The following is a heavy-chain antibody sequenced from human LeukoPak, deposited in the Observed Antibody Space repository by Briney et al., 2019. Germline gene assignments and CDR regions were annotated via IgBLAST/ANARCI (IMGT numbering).Heavy chain of an antibody. CDR1: GFTFSSYG. J-gene: IGHJ4*02. Sequence: GGSLRLSCAASGFTFSSYGMHWVRQASGRGLEGVAVISYDGSNKFYADSVKCRFTTSRDNSKNTPYLQMTSLRAEDTAVYYCAKDKLWLRRGLYFDYWGQGTLVTVSS. CDR2: ISYDGSNK. CDR3: AKDKLWLRRGLYFDY. D-gene: IGHD5-18*01. V-gene: IGHV3-30*18.